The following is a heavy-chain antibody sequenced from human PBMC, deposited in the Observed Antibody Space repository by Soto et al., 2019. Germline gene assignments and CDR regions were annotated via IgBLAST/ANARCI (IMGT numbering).Heavy chain of an antibody. J-gene: IGHJ4*02. CDR3: ARVPRELELYFDY. V-gene: IGHV3-11*01. CDR1: GFTFSDYY. Sequence: PGGSLRLSCAASGFTFSDYYMSWIRQAPGKGLEWVSYISSSGSTIYYADSVKGRFTISRDNAKNSLYLQMNSLRAEDTAVYYCARVPRELELYFDYWGQGTLVTVSS. CDR2: ISSSGSTI. D-gene: IGHD1-7*01.